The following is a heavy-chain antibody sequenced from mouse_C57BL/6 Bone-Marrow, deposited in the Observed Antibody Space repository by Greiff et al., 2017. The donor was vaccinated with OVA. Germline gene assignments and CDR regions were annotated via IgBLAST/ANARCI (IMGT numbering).Heavy chain of an antibody. CDR3: AKSKTAQGPAWFAY. D-gene: IGHD3-2*02. CDR1: GYTLTSYW. V-gene: IGHV1-62-3*01. Sequence: QVQLQQPGAELVKPGASVKLSCKASGYTLTSYWMHWVKQRPGRGLDWIGRIDPNSGGTKYNEKFKSKATLTVDKPSSTAYMQLSSLTSEDSAVYYCAKSKTAQGPAWFAYWGQGTLVTVSA. J-gene: IGHJ3*01. CDR2: IDPNSGGT.